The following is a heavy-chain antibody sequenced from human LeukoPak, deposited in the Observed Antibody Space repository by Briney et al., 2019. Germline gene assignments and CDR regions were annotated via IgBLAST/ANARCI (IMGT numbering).Heavy chain of an antibody. V-gene: IGHV3-23*01. CDR3: AKAGDFGIQLWFDY. Sequence: GGTLRLSCAASGFTFSSYGMSWVRQAPGKGLEWVSAISGSGGSTYYADSVKGRFTISRDNSKNTLYLQMNSLRAEDTAVYYCAKAGDFGIQLWFDYWGQGTLVTVSS. CDR2: ISGSGGST. J-gene: IGHJ4*02. D-gene: IGHD5-18*01. CDR1: GFTFSSYG.